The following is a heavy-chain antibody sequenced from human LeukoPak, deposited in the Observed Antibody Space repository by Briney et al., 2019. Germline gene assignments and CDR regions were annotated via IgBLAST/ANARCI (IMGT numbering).Heavy chain of an antibody. J-gene: IGHJ6*02. Sequence: GRSLRLSCAASGFTFSSYGMHWVRQAPGKGLEWVAVISYDGSNKYYADSVKGRFTISRDNSKNTLYLQMNSLRAEDTAVYYCAKEDYGDHVGEHYYGMDVWGQGTTVTVSS. CDR1: GFTFSSYG. V-gene: IGHV3-30*18. CDR2: ISYDGSNK. D-gene: IGHD4-17*01. CDR3: AKEDYGDHVGEHYYGMDV.